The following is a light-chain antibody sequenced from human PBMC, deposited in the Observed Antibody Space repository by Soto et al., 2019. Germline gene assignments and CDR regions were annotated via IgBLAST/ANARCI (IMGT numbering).Light chain of an antibody. Sequence: EIVFTQSPGTLSLSPGERATLSCRASQSVSSSYLAWYQQKPGQAPRLLIYGASSRATGIPDRFSGSGSGTDFVLTISRLEPEDSAVYYCQQYGGSPLTFGGGTKVEIK. V-gene: IGKV3-20*01. CDR2: GAS. CDR3: QQYGGSPLT. CDR1: QSVSSSY. J-gene: IGKJ4*01.